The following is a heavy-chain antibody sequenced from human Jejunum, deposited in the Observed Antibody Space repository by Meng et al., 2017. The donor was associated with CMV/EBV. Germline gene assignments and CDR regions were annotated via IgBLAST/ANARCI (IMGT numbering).Heavy chain of an antibody. CDR1: GFTFTLYA. D-gene: IGHD3-10*01. V-gene: IGHV3-23*01. Sequence: SGFTFTLYAMGWVRQAPGKGLEGGSTITDSGSSTYYTDSVRGRFTVSRDNSKNTLYLRMNSLRAEDTAVYFCTKFYGSGTYYNFPDFWGQGTLVTVSS. J-gene: IGHJ4*02. CDR3: TKFYGSGTYYNFPDF. CDR2: ITDSGSST.